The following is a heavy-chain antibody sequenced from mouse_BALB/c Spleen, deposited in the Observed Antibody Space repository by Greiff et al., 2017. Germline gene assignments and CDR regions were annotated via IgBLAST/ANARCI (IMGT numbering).Heavy chain of an antibody. CDR2: ISNLAYSI. Sequence: EVQLVESGGGLVQPGGSRKLSCAASGYTFSDYGMAWVRQAPGKGLEWVAFISNLAYSIYYADTMTGRNTIARENAKNTLYLEMSSLRSEDTAVYYCARGRRPSYAMDYWGQGTSVTVSS. D-gene: IGHD1-2*01. CDR3: ARGRRPSYAMDY. J-gene: IGHJ4*01. CDR1: GYTFSDYG. V-gene: IGHV5-15*02.